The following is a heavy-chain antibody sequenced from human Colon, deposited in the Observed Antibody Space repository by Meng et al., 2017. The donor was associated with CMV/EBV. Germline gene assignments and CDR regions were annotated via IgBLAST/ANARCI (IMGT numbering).Heavy chain of an antibody. CDR2: IRSRAYGGTT. D-gene: IGHD3-3*01. J-gene: IGHJ6*02. V-gene: IGHV3-49*04. Sequence: GESLEISCSASGFIFGDHAMSWVRQAPGKGLEWVSFIRSRAYGGTTEYAASVQGRFTISRDDSQSIVYLQMNRLETEDTAVYYCTKGPRLEWRYYGMDVWGRGTTVTVSS. CDR3: TKGPRLEWRYYGMDV. CDR1: GFIFGDHA.